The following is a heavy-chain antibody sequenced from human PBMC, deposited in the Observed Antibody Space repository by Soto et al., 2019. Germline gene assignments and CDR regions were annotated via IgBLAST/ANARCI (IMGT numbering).Heavy chain of an antibody. V-gene: IGHV4-39*01. Sequence: SETLSLTCTVSGGSISSSSYYWGWIRQPPGKGLEWIGSIYYSGSTYYNPSLKSRVTISVDTSKNQFSLKLSSVTAADTAVYYCAKLHAGYCSGGSCYSGYYYYMDVWGKGTTVTVSS. CDR2: IYYSGST. CDR3: AKLHAGYCSGGSCYSGYYYYMDV. D-gene: IGHD2-15*01. J-gene: IGHJ6*03. CDR1: GGSISSSSYY.